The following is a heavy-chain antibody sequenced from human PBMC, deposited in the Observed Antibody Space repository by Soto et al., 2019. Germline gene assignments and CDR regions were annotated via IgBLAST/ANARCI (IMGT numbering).Heavy chain of an antibody. D-gene: IGHD3-10*01. CDR1: GFTFSSYA. V-gene: IGHV3-30-3*01. CDR2: ISYDGSNK. Sequence: GGSLRLSCAASGFTFSSYAMHWVRQAPGKGLEWVAVISYDGSNKYYADSVKGRFTISRDNSKNTLYLQMNSLRAEDTAVYYCARVYPFLWVVRGVLDYWGQGTLVTVSS. CDR3: ARVYPFLWVVRGVLDY. J-gene: IGHJ4*02.